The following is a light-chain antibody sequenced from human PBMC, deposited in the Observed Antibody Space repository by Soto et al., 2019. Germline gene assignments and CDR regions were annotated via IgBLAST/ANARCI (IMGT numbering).Light chain of an antibody. CDR2: WAS. V-gene: IGKV4-1*01. J-gene: IGKJ1*01. CDR3: QQYYSIPLT. Sequence: DIVMTQSPDSLAVSLGERATINCKSSQSVLYSSNNKNCLAWYQQKPGQPPKLLIYWASTRESGVPDRFSGSGSGTDFTLTNSSVQAEDAAVYYCQQYYSIPLTFGQGTKVEIK. CDR1: QSVLYSSNNKNC.